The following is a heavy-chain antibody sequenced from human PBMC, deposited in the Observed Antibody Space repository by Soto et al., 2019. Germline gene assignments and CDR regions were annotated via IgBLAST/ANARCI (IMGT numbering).Heavy chain of an antibody. J-gene: IGHJ6*02. D-gene: IGHD3-22*01. CDR2: IIPIFGTA. Sequence: ASVKVSCKASRGTFSSYAISWVRQAPGQGLEWMGGIIPIFGTANYAQKFQGRVTITADESTSTAYMELSSLRSEDTAVYYCARDSYDSSGSGYYGMDVWGQGTTVTVSS. V-gene: IGHV1-69*13. CDR3: ARDSYDSSGSGYYGMDV. CDR1: RGTFSSYA.